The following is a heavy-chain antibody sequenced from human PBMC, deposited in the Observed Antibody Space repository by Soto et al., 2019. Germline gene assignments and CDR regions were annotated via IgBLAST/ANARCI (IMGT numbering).Heavy chain of an antibody. CDR2: IFYSGSTTY. Sequence: SETLSLTCTVSGGSISGHYWIWIRQPPGEGMEWIGYIFYSGSTTYNNNPSPKSRVTISVDTSKNQFSLRPSSVTAADTAVYYCARVGSSGWSPDYWGQGTLVTVSS. V-gene: IGHV4-59*11. D-gene: IGHD6-19*01. CDR1: GGSISGHY. J-gene: IGHJ4*02. CDR3: ARVGSSGWSPDY.